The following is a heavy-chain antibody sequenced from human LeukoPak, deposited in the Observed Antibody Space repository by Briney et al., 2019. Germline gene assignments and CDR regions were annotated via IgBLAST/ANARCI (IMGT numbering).Heavy chain of an antibody. J-gene: IGHJ3*02. Sequence: PGGSLRLSCAVSGFXFSSYEINWVRQAPGKGLEWVSYISSSGRTIYNADSVKGRFTISRDNAKNSLYLQMNSLRAEDTAVYYCASYYYDSSGYWVHAFDIWGQGTMVTVSS. D-gene: IGHD3-22*01. CDR3: ASYYYDSSGYWVHAFDI. V-gene: IGHV3-48*03. CDR1: GFXFSSYE. CDR2: ISSSGRTI.